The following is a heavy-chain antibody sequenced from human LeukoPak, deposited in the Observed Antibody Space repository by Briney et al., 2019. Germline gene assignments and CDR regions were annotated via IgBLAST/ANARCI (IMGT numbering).Heavy chain of an antibody. Sequence: GGSLRLSCAASGFTFSSYSTNWVRQAPGKGLEWVSSISSSSSYIYYADSVKGRFTISRDNAKNSLYLQMNSLRAEDTAVYYCARVDGYGGPFDYWGQGTLVTVSS. J-gene: IGHJ4*02. D-gene: IGHD4-23*01. CDR2: ISSSSSYI. CDR1: GFTFSSYS. CDR3: ARVDGYGGPFDY. V-gene: IGHV3-21*01.